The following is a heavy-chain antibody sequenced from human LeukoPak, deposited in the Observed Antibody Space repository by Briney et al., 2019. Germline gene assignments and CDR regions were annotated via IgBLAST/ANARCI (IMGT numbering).Heavy chain of an antibody. V-gene: IGHV4-61*01. CDR2: IYYSGST. CDR1: GGSVGSGSYY. J-gene: IGHJ3*02. CDR3: AREYSGYDDDAFDI. Sequence: SETLSLTCTVSGGSVGSGSYYWSWIRQPPGKGLEWIGYIYYSGSTNYNPSLKSRVTISVDTSKNQFSLKLSSVTAADTAVYYCAREYSGYDDDAFDIWGQGTMVTVSS. D-gene: IGHD5-12*01.